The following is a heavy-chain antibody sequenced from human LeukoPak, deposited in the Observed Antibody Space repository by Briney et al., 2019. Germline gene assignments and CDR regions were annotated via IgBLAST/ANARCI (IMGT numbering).Heavy chain of an antibody. V-gene: IGHV3-23*01. Sequence: GGSLRLSCAASGFTFSSDAMSWVRQAPGTGLEWVSAISGSGGNAYYADSVKGRLTISRDNSKNTLYLQMNSLRAEDTAVYYCAKGHLGTIFGVVTHYWGQGTLVTVSS. CDR3: AKGHLGTIFGVVTHY. CDR2: ISGSGGNA. CDR1: GFTFSSDA. J-gene: IGHJ4*02. D-gene: IGHD3-3*01.